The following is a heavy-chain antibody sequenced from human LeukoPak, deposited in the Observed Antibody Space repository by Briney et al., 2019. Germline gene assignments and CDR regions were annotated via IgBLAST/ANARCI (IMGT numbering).Heavy chain of an antibody. Sequence: GGSLILSCAASGFTVANDRMSWVRQAPGKGLEWVSTVYGGGNTAYADSVKGRFTISRDTSKNTLLLQMNSLRAEDTALYFCVRERFGAIVENWGQGALVIVFS. J-gene: IGHJ4*02. CDR2: VYGGGNT. D-gene: IGHD5-24*01. CDR3: VRERFGAIVEN. CDR1: GFTVANDR. V-gene: IGHV3-53*01.